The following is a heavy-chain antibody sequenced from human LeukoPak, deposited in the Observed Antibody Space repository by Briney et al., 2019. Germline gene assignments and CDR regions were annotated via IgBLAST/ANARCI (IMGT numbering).Heavy chain of an antibody. Sequence: GASVKVSCKDSGYTFTNYAIHWVRQAPGQRLEWMGWINAGISNTKYSQSFQDRVTITRDTSAIIAYMELRSLRFEDTAVYYCARASVSSSFVYWESAYFDYWGQGTLVTVYS. V-gene: IGHV1-3*01. D-gene: IGHD6-6*01. CDR3: ARASVSSSFVYWESAYFDY. CDR1: GYTFTNYA. CDR2: INAGISNT. J-gene: IGHJ4*02.